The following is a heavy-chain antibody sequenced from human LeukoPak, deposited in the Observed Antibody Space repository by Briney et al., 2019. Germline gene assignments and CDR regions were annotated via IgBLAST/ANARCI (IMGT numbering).Heavy chain of an antibody. J-gene: IGHJ4*02. CDR1: GFTFSSYA. CDR2: ISGSGGST. CDR3: AKFFYGFQTATVLFDY. D-gene: IGHD2-15*01. V-gene: IGHV3-23*01. Sequence: GGSLRLSCAASGFTFSSYAVSWVRQAPGKGLEWVSAISGSGGSTYYADSVKGRFTISRDNSKNTLYLQMNSLRAEDTAVYYCAKFFYGFQTATVLFDYWGQGTLVTVSS.